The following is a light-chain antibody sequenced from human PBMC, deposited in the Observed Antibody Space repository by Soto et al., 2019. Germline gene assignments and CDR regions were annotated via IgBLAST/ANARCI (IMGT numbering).Light chain of an antibody. J-gene: IGLJ1*01. CDR2: DSN. CDR1: SSNIGAGYD. CDR3: GSWNSSLSAYV. Sequence: QSVLTQPPSVSGAPGQRVTISCTGSSSNIGAGYDVHWYQQLPGTAPKLLIYDSNNRPLGVPDRFSGSKSGTSATLGITGFQTGDEADYYCGSWNSSLSAYVFGTGTKVTVL. V-gene: IGLV1-40*01.